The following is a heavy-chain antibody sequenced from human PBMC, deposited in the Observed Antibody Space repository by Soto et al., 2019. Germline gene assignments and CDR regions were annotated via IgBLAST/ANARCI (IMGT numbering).Heavy chain of an antibody. J-gene: IGHJ6*02. CDR1: GFTFSSYR. Sequence: GGSLRLSCAASGFTFSSYRMSWVRQAPGKGLEWVANIKQDGSEKYYVDSVKGRFTISRDNAKNSLYLQMNSLRAEDTAVYYCARDFPDRYYYYGMDVWGQGTTVTVSS. CDR2: IKQDGSEK. V-gene: IGHV3-7*03. CDR3: ARDFPDRYYYYGMDV.